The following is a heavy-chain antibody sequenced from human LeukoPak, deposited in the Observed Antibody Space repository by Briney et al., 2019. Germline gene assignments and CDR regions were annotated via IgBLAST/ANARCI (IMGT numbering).Heavy chain of an antibody. D-gene: IGHD2-15*01. CDR3: ARSLYCSGGSCYHRDFDY. CDR1: GGSISSSSYY. J-gene: IGHJ4*02. V-gene: IGHV4-39*01. Sequence: SETLSLTCTVSGGSISSSSYYWGWIRQPPGKGLEWIGSIYYSGGTYYNPSLKSRVTISVDTSKNQFSLKLSSVTAADTAVYYCARSLYCSGGSCYHRDFDYWGQGTLVTVSS. CDR2: IYYSGGT.